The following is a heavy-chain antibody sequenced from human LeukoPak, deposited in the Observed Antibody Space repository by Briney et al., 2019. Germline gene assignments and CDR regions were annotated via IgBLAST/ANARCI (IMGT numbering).Heavy chain of an antibody. D-gene: IGHD6-13*01. CDR2: LYNSGTI. Sequence: PSETLSLTCTVSGGSITTNTYYWTWIRQPPGKGLEWIANLYNSGTIYYNPSLKSRGTISVDTSKNQFFLKLTSETAADTAMYYCARRLGGSSLIDYWGQGTLVSVAS. CDR3: ARRLGGSSLIDY. CDR1: GGSITTNTYY. J-gene: IGHJ4*02. V-gene: IGHV4-39*01.